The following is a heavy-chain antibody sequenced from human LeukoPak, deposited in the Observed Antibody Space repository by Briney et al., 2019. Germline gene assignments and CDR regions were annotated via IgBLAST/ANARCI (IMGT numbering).Heavy chain of an antibody. V-gene: IGHV4-34*01. D-gene: IGHD6-13*01. CDR2: INHSGST. J-gene: IGHJ4*02. CDR1: GGSISSYY. Sequence: SETLSLTCTVSGGSISSYYWSWIRQPPGKGLEWIGEINHSGSTNHNPSLKSRVTISVDTSKNQFSLKLSSVTAADTAVYYCARGYSSSWQYWGQGTLVTVSS. CDR3: ARGYSSSWQY.